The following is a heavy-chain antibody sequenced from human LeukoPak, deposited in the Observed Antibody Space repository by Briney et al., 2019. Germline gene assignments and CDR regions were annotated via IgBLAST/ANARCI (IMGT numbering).Heavy chain of an antibody. V-gene: IGHV1-69*13. J-gene: IGHJ5*02. CDR1: GGTLSSYA. CDR2: IIPIFGTA. CDR3: ASEPSGYSYGHDP. D-gene: IGHD5-18*01. Sequence: GASVKVSCKASGGTLSSYAISWVRQAPGQGLEWMGGIIPIFGTANYAQKFQGRVTITADESTSTAYMELSSLRSEDTAVYYCASEPSGYSYGHDPWGQGTLVTVSS.